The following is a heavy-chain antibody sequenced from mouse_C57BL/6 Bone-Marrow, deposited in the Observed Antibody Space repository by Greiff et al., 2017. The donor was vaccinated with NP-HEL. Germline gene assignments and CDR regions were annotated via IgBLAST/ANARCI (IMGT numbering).Heavy chain of an antibody. Sequence: EVKLMESGPGMVKPSQSLSLTCTVTGYSITSGYDWHWIRHFPGNKLEWMGYISYSGSTNYNPSLKSRISITHDTSKNHFFLKLNSVTTEDTATYYCARGGGDSSGYTFAYWGQGTLVTVSA. CDR3: ARGGGDSSGYTFAY. V-gene: IGHV3-1*01. D-gene: IGHD3-2*02. J-gene: IGHJ3*01. CDR2: ISYSGST. CDR1: GYSITSGYD.